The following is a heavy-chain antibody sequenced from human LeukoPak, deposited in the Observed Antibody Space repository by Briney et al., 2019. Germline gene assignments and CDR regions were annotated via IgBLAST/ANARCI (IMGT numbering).Heavy chain of an antibody. Sequence: GGSLRLSCAASRFTFSSYEMNWVRQAPGKGLEWVSYISSSGSTIYYADSVKGRFTISRDNAKNSVYLQMNNLRVEDTAAYYCARVWRRTYYDFWSGCPLLDYWGQGTLVTVSS. J-gene: IGHJ4*02. V-gene: IGHV3-48*03. CDR3: ARVWRRTYYDFWSGCPLLDY. D-gene: IGHD3-3*01. CDR2: ISSSGSTI. CDR1: RFTFSSYE.